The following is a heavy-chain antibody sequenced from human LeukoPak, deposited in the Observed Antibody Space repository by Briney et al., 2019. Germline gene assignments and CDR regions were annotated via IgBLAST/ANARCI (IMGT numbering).Heavy chain of an antibody. V-gene: IGHV3-7*01. CDR1: GFTFTNAW. D-gene: IGHD3-22*01. Sequence: GGSRRLSCAASGFTFTNAWMNWVRQPPGKGLEWVGNIKPDGSERNYVDSVKGRFTISRDNAKKSLYLQMSSLRAEDTAVYYCARDWGAYYHFFDYWGQGTLVTVSS. J-gene: IGHJ4*02. CDR3: ARDWGAYYHFFDY. CDR2: IKPDGSER.